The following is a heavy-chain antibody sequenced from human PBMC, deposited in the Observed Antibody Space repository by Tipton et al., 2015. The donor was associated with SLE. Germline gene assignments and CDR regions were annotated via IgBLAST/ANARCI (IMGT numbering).Heavy chain of an antibody. J-gene: IGHJ6*02. CDR1: GYTVTSYY. CDR2: INPSGGNT. D-gene: IGHD1-1*01. Sequence: QSGAEVKKPGASVKVSCKASGYTVTSYYIHWVRQAPGQGLEWMGIINPSGGNTDYAQNFQGRVTMTRDTSTNTVYMELSSLRSEDTAVYYCGIDGGYVWNDAHYGMDVWGQGTTVTVS. V-gene: IGHV1-46*01. CDR3: GIDGGYVWNDAHYGMDV.